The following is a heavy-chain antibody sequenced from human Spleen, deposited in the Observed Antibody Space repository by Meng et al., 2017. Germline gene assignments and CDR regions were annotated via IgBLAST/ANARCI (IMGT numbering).Heavy chain of an antibody. Sequence: GESLKISCAASGFMFSSYEMNWVRQAPGKGLEWLSYISSSGHIIDYADSVKGRFIISRDNAKNSLYLQMNSLRAEDTAIYYCARAIGPNWFDPWGQGTLVTVSS. CDR2: ISSSGHII. D-gene: IGHD3/OR15-3a*01. CDR3: ARAIGPNWFDP. J-gene: IGHJ5*02. V-gene: IGHV3-48*03. CDR1: GFMFSSYE.